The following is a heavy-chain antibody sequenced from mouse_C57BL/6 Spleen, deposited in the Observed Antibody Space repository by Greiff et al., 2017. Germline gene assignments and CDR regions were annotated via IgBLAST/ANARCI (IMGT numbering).Heavy chain of an antibody. Sequence: DVQLVESGPGLVKPSQSLSLTCSVTGYSITSGYYWNWIRQFPGNKLEWMGYISYDGSNNYNPSLKNRISITRDTSKNQFFLKLNSVTTEDTATYYCARGGTMITRTFDYWGQGTTLTVSS. CDR1: GYSITSGYY. CDR3: ARGGTMITRTFDY. V-gene: IGHV3-6*01. CDR2: ISYDGSN. D-gene: IGHD2-4*01. J-gene: IGHJ2*01.